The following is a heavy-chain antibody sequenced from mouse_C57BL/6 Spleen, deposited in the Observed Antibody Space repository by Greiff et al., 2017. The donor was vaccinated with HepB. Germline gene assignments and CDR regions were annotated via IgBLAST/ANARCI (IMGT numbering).Heavy chain of an antibody. CDR3: ARGYYGSSYGAMDY. Sequence: VQLQQPGAELVRPGSSVKLSCKASGYTFTSYWMHWVKQRPIQGLEWIGNIDPSDSETHYNQKFKDKATLTVDKSSSTAYMQLSSLTSEDSAVYYRARGYYGSSYGAMDYWGQGTSVTVSS. CDR1: GYTFTSYW. CDR2: IDPSDSET. D-gene: IGHD1-1*01. J-gene: IGHJ4*01. V-gene: IGHV1-52*01.